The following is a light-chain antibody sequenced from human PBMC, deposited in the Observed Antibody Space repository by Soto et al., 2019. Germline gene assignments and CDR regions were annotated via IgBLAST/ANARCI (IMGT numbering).Light chain of an antibody. CDR2: SAS. CDR3: LQHNDYPRT. J-gene: IGKJ1*01. CDR1: QGIRND. Sequence: DIQMTQSPSSLSASIGDRVTITCRASQGIRNDLGWYQQKPGQAPKRLIYSASSLQSRVPSRFSGSGSGTEFTITVSSRQPEDYAADYGLQHNDYPRTFGQGTKVEIK. V-gene: IGKV1-17*01.